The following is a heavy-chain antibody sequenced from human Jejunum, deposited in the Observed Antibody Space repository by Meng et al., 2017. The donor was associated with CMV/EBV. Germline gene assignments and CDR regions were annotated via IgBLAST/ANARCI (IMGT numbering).Heavy chain of an antibody. Sequence: CAASGFPFSSYGMHWVRQAPGKGLEWVALISSDGSNKYYADSVKGRFTISRDNSKNTLYLQINSLRPEDTAVYYCANNPYSGYDLAVLWGQGTLVTVSS. CDR3: ANNPYSGYDLAVL. V-gene: IGHV3-30*18. J-gene: IGHJ4*02. D-gene: IGHD5-12*01. CDR1: GFPFSSYG. CDR2: ISSDGSNK.